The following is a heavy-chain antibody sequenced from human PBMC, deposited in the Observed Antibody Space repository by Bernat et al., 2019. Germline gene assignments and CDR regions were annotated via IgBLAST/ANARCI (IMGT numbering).Heavy chain of an antibody. V-gene: IGHV3-23*01. CDR2: IGGSDGNT. CDR1: GFTFSNYA. J-gene: IGHJ4*02. D-gene: IGHD1-26*01. Sequence: EVQLLESGGGLVQPGGSLRLSCAASGFTFSNYAMSWVRQAPGKGLEWVAAIGGSDGNTYYAEPVKGRFTIYKDNSKNILYRQMNSLRAEDTAVYSCSRPGGSYVFRGFDSWGQGTLVTVSS. CDR3: SRPGGSYVFRGFDS.